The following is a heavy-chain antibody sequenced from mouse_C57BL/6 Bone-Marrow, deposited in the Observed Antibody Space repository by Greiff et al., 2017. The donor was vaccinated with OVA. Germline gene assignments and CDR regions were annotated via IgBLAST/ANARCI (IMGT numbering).Heavy chain of an antibody. CDR1: GYTFTSYW. J-gene: IGHJ1*03. D-gene: IGHD1-1*01. CDR3: ACPHYYGTWYFDV. Sequence: VQLQQSGAELVKPGASVKLSCKASGYTFTSYWMQWVKQRPGQGLEWIGEIDPSDSYTNYNQKFKGKATLTVDTSSSTAYMQLSSLTSEDSAGYYCACPHYYGTWYFDVWGTGTTVTVSS. V-gene: IGHV1-50*01. CDR2: IDPSDSYT.